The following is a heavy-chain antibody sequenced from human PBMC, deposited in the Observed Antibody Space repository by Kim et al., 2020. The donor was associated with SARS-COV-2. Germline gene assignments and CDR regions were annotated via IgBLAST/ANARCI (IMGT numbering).Heavy chain of an antibody. Sequence: SETLSLTCIVSGGSISSYYWSWIRQPPGRGLEWIAYINYSGSTNYNPSLKSRVTISVDTSKNQFSLKVSSVTAADTAVYYCARHGSSSRTHFDYWGQGTL. V-gene: IGHV4-59*08. CDR2: INYSGST. D-gene: IGHD6-6*01. J-gene: IGHJ4*02. CDR1: GGSISSYY. CDR3: ARHGSSSRTHFDY.